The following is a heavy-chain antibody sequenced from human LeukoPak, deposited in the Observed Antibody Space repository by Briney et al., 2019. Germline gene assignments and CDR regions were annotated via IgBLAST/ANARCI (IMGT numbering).Heavy chain of an antibody. CDR2: ISAYNGNT. J-gene: IGHJ4*02. CDR1: GYTFTSYG. V-gene: IGHV1-18*01. D-gene: IGHD3-22*01. CDR3: ARSLLIRDNYDREHSYGY. Sequence: ASVKVSCMASGYTFTSYGISWVRQAPGQGLEWMGWISAYNGNTNYAQKLQGRVTMTRDTSISTAYMELSRLRSDDTAVYYCARSLLIRDNYDREHSYGYWGQGTLVTVSS.